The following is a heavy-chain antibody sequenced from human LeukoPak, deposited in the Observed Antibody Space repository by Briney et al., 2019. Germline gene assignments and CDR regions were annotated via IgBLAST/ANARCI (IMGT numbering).Heavy chain of an antibody. CDR2: IIPIFGTA. CDR3: ARDRPSYSSSWYNHYYYGMDV. D-gene: IGHD6-13*01. CDR1: GGTFSSYA. Sequence: GASVKVSCKASGGTFSSYAISWVRQAPGQGLEWMGGIIPIFGTANYAQKFQGRVTITADESTSTAYMELSSLRSEDTAVYYCARDRPSYSSSWYNHYYYGMDVWGKGTTVTVSS. J-gene: IGHJ6*04. V-gene: IGHV1-69*13.